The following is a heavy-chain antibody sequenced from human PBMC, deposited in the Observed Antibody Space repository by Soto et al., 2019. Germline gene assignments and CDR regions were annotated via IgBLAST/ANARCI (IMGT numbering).Heavy chain of an antibody. CDR2: IFYSATS. CDR3: YSDSRPSSFHRSGHDYYDF. CDR1: GASVNSGRFY. J-gene: IGHJ4*02. Sequence: QVQLQETGPGLVKPSETLSLTCTVSGASVNSGRFYWSWIRQPPGMGLEWLGNIFYSATSNYNPCPQSPATKDPATSKKQLYLHLTSVAAAGADIYYCYSDSRPSSFHRSGHDYYDFWGQGTLVTVSS. V-gene: IGHV4-61*01. D-gene: IGHD6-25*01.